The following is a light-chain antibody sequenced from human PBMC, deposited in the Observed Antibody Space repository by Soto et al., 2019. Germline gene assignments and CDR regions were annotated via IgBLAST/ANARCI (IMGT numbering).Light chain of an antibody. J-gene: IGKJ2*01. CDR1: QSVSIN. V-gene: IGKV3-15*01. CDR2: GAS. Sequence: EIVMTQSPATLSVSPGETATLSCRASQSVSINLAWYQQKPGQAPRLLIYGASTRATGIPARFSGSGSGTEFTLTISSLQSEDSAVYYCQQYNHWPLLYTFGQGTKLEIK. CDR3: QQYNHWPLLYT.